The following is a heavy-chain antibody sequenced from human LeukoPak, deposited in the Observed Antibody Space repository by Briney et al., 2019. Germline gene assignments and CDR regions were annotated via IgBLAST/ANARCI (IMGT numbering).Heavy chain of an antibody. Sequence: GESLTLSCKGSGYIFTSYWVGWLRQMPGKGLEERGIIYPGDSDTIYSPSFQGQVTISADKSISTAYLQWSSLKASDTAMYYCARHEDRYYDSSGYGLDYWGQGTLVTVSS. CDR1: GYIFTSYW. CDR2: IYPGDSDT. CDR3: ARHEDRYYDSSGYGLDY. D-gene: IGHD3-22*01. V-gene: IGHV5-51*01. J-gene: IGHJ4*02.